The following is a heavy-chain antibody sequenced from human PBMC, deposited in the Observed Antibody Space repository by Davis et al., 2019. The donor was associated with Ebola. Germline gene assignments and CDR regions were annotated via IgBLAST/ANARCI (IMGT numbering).Heavy chain of an antibody. J-gene: IGHJ6*02. CDR2: IYYSGST. Sequence: SETLSLTCTVSGGSISSGGYYWSWIRQHPGKGLEWIGYIYYSGSTYYNPSLKSRVTISVDTSKNQFSLKLSSVTAADTAVYYCARARGTDCSSTSCYHPPGGYYGMDVWGQGTTVTVSS. V-gene: IGHV4-31*03. CDR3: ARARGTDCSSTSCYHPPGGYYGMDV. D-gene: IGHD2-2*01. CDR1: GGSISSGGYY.